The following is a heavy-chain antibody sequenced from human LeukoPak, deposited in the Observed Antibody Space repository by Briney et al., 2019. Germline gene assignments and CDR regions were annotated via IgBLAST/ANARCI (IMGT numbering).Heavy chain of an antibody. J-gene: IGHJ4*02. D-gene: IGHD3-9*01. CDR1: GGSISSSNW. Sequence: SETLSLTCAVSGGSISSSNWWSWVRQPPGKGLEWIGEIYHSGSTNYNPSLKSRVIISVDKSKNQFSLNLTSVTAADTAVYYCARREGELRYFDWLTPRDWGQGTLVTVSS. V-gene: IGHV4-4*02. CDR3: ARREGELRYFDWLTPRD. CDR2: IYHSGST.